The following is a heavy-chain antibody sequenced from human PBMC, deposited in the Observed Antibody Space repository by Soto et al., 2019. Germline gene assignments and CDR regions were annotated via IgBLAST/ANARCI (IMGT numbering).Heavy chain of an antibody. J-gene: IGHJ4*02. D-gene: IGHD3-10*01. CDR3: AREEYYYGSGAFFDY. CDR2: IIPILGIA. Sequence: QVQLVQSGAEVKKPGSSVKVSCKASGGTFSSYTISWVRQAPGQGLEWMGRIIPILGIANYAQKFQGRVTITADKSTSTAYMELSSLRSGDTAVYYCAREEYYYGSGAFFDYWGQGTLVTVSS. CDR1: GGTFSSYT. V-gene: IGHV1-69*08.